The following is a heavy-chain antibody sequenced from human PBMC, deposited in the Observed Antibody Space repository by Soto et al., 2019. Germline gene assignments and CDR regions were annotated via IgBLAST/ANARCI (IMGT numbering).Heavy chain of an antibody. CDR2: IYYSGST. D-gene: IGHD3-3*01. CDR3: AVCYYDFWSGYQQVPYYYYYMDV. CDR1: GGSISSSSYY. Sequence: SETLSLTCTVSGGSISSSSYYWGWIRQPPGKGLEWIGSIYYSGSTYYNPSLKSRVTISVDTSKNQFSLKLSSVTAADTAVYYCAVCYYDFWSGYQQVPYYYYYMDVWGKGTTVTVSS. J-gene: IGHJ6*03. V-gene: IGHV4-39*01.